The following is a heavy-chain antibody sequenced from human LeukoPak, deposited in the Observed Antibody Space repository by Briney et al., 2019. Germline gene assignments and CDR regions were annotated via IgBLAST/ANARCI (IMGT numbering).Heavy chain of an antibody. CDR3: ARGQQWPPTYYFDY. CDR1: GFTFSSYS. V-gene: IGHV3-48*02. J-gene: IGHJ4*02. Sequence: GGSLRLSCAASGFTFSSYSMNWVRQAPGKGVEWLSFITTGSTTIYYADSVKGRFTISRDNAKNSLYLQVNSLRDEDTAVYYCARGQQWPPTYYFDYWGQGTLVTVSS. CDR2: ITTGSTTI. D-gene: IGHD6-19*01.